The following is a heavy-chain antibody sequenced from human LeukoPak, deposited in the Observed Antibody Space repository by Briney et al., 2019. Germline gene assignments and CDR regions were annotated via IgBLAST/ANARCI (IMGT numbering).Heavy chain of an antibody. CDR2: INHSGST. Sequence: PSETLSLTCAVYGGSFSGYYWSWIRQPPGKGLEWIGGINHSGSTNYNPSLKSRVTISVDTSKNQFSLKLSSVTAADTAVYYCAREHELAAAGTELDYWGQGTLVTVSS. CDR1: GGSFSGYY. CDR3: AREHELAAAGTELDY. D-gene: IGHD6-13*01. J-gene: IGHJ4*02. V-gene: IGHV4-34*01.